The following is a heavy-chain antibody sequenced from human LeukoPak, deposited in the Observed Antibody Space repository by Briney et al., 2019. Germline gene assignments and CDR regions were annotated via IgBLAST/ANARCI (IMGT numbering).Heavy chain of an antibody. V-gene: IGHV3-13*01. J-gene: IGHJ6*02. Sequence: PGGSLRLSCAASGFTFSSYDMHWVRQATGRGLEWVSAIGTAGDTYYPGSVKGLFTISRENAKNSLYLQMNSLRAGDTAVYYCARGLVVPAANYGMDVWGQGTTVTVSS. D-gene: IGHD2-2*01. CDR2: IGTAGDT. CDR3: ARGLVVPAANYGMDV. CDR1: GFTFSSYD.